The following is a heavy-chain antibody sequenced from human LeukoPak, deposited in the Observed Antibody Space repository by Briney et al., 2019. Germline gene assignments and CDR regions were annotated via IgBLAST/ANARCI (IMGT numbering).Heavy chain of an antibody. V-gene: IGHV1-2*02. CDR3: ARDSKVTCGGDCYTHHYYYYGMDV. D-gene: IGHD2-21*02. Sequence: ASVKVSCKASGYTFTAYYVHWVRQAPGQGLEWMGWINPNSGDTDYAQKFQGRVTMTRDTSISTAYVELNSLRSDDTAVYYCARDSKVTCGGDCYTHHYYYYGMDVWGQGTTVTVSS. CDR1: GYTFTAYY. CDR2: INPNSGDT. J-gene: IGHJ6*02.